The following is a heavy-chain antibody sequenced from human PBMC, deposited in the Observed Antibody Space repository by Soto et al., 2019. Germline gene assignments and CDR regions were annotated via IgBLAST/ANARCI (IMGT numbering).Heavy chain of an antibody. V-gene: IGHV4-31*03. J-gene: IGHJ3*02. D-gene: IGHD2-2*01. CDR1: GGSISNNNYF. CDR3: AREVNVPADADAFDI. CDR2: IHYRGSA. Sequence: QVQLQESGPGLVKPSQTLSLTCTVSGGSISNNNYFWSWIRQHPGKGLEWIGYIHYRGSAYYIPSLSGRVTILVDTTKNQFSMKLSSVTAADTAMYYCAREVNVPADADAFDIWGQGTMVTVSS.